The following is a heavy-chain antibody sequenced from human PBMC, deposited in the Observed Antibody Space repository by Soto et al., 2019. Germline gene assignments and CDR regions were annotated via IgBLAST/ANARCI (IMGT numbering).Heavy chain of an antibody. V-gene: IGHV3-23*01. CDR1: GFTFSTYA. CDR2: ISGCGGSTII. CDR3: VGGGLYYFDF. J-gene: IGHJ4*02. D-gene: IGHD2-15*01. Sequence: PAGSLRLSCAASGFTFSTYAMSWVRQAPGKGLQWVSTISGCGGSTIIYYADSVKGRFTISRDNAKNSLYLQMNSLRTDDTAVYYCVGGGLYYFDFWGQGALVTVSS.